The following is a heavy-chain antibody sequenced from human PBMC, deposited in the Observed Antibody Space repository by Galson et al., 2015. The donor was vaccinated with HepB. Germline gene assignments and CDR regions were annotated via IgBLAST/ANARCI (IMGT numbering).Heavy chain of an antibody. CDR1: GGTFSSYA. D-gene: IGHD2-2*01. J-gene: IGHJ6*02. CDR2: IIPIFGTA. Sequence: SVKVSCKASGGTFSSYAISWVRQAPGQGLEWMGGIIPIFGTANYAQKFQGRVTITADESTSTAYMELSSLRSEDTAVYYCARQVVPAALGWEGRPYYYGTDVWGQGTTVTVSS. CDR3: ARQVVPAALGWEGRPYYYGTDV. V-gene: IGHV1-69*13.